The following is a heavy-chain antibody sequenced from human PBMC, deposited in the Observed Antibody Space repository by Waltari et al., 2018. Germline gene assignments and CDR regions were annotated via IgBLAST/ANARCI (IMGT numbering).Heavy chain of an antibody. D-gene: IGHD6-6*01. CDR1: GFAFKSFE. J-gene: IGHJ4*02. V-gene: IGHV3-48*03. CDR3: AKGQFSTTSGCDY. Sequence: EVQLVESGGGLGQPGGSLRLSCAASGFAFKSFEMHWVRQATGKGLEWVSHISSSGSAIYHADSVKGRFTISRDNAKNSLYLQMNNLRVDDTAIYYCAKGQFSTTSGCDYWGQGTLVTVSS. CDR2: ISSSGSAI.